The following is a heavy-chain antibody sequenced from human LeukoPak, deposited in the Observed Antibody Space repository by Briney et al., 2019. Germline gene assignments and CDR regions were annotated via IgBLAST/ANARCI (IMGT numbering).Heavy chain of an antibody. CDR1: GFTFSSYG. Sequence: GGSLRLSCAASGFTFSSYGMPWVRRAPGKGLEWVAVIWYDGSNKYYADSVKGRFTISRDNSKNTLYLQMNSLRAEDTAVYYCARDRGSSWYWDVWGQGTLVTVSS. V-gene: IGHV3-33*01. CDR3: ARDRGSSWYWDV. D-gene: IGHD6-13*01. J-gene: IGHJ4*02. CDR2: IWYDGSNK.